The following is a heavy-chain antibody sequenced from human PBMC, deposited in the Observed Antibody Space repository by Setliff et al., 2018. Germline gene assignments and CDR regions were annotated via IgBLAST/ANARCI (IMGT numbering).Heavy chain of an antibody. CDR1: GGSISSSLYY. CDR2: ILYSGGA. Sequence: SETLSLTCTVSGGSISSSLYYWAFIRQPPGKGLEWIGSILYSGGAHSNPSLNSRVSISVDTSKNQFSLRLRSVTAADTAVYYCARAPNRIGTMVRGVIRAFDIWSQGTLVTVSS. CDR3: ARAPNRIGTMVRGVIRAFDI. J-gene: IGHJ3*02. V-gene: IGHV4-39*01. D-gene: IGHD3-10*01.